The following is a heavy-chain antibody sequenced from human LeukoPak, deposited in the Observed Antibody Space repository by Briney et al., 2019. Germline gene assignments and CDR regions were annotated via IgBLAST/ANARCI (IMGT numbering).Heavy chain of an antibody. CDR1: GFSFGSHS. D-gene: IGHD6-13*01. CDR2: ISLSSSAI. CDR3: AKDGQQVRPRNFDS. J-gene: IGHJ4*02. Sequence: GGSLRLSCGASGFSFGSHSMNWVRQAPGKGLEWLSYISLSSSAIYYADSVKGRFTISRDNAKNSLYLQMDSLRSEDTAVYYCAKDGQQVRPRNFDSWGQGTLVTVSS. V-gene: IGHV3-48*01.